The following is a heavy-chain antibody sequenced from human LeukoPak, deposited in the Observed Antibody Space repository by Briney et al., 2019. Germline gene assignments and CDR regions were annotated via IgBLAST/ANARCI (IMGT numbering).Heavy chain of an antibody. Sequence: GGSLRLSCAASGFTFSSYGMHWVRQAPGKGLEWVAVIWYDGSNKYYADSVKGRSTISRDNSKNTLYLQMNSLRAEDTAVYYCAKDLGSGSYLDYWGQGTLVTVSS. V-gene: IGHV3-33*06. CDR2: IWYDGSNK. CDR3: AKDLGSGSYLDY. D-gene: IGHD1-26*01. J-gene: IGHJ4*02. CDR1: GFTFSSYG.